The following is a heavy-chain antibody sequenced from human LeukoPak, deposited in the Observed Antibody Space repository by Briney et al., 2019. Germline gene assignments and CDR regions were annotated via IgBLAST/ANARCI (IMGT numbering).Heavy chain of an antibody. D-gene: IGHD3-9*01. CDR1: GFTFDDYA. CDR3: AKDTDILTGGGFDY. Sequence: GGSLRLSCAASGFTFDDYAMHWVRQAPGKGLEWDSLISGDGGSTYYADSVKGRFTISRDNSKNSLYLQMNSLRTEDTALYYCAKDTDILTGGGFDYWGQGTLVTVSS. V-gene: IGHV3-43*02. J-gene: IGHJ4*02. CDR2: ISGDGGST.